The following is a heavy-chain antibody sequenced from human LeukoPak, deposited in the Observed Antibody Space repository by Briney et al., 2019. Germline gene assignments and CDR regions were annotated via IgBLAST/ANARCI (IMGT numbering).Heavy chain of an antibody. D-gene: IGHD3-10*01. V-gene: IGHV3-7*01. CDR2: IKQDGSEK. J-gene: IGHJ6*03. CDR1: GFTFSSYW. CDR3: ARARSGSYYNVVYYYYYMDV. Sequence: GGSLRLSCAASGFTFSSYWMSWVRQAPGKGLEWVANIKQDGSEKYYVDSVKGRFTISRDNAKNSLYLQMNSLRAEDTAVYYCARARSGSYYNVVYYYYYMDVWGKGTTVTVSS.